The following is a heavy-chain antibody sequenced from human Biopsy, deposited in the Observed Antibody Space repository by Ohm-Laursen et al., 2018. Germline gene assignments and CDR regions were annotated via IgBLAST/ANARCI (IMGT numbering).Heavy chain of an antibody. CDR3: AKDLHNYGMDV. V-gene: IGHV3-74*03. CDR2: INKDGSTL. J-gene: IGHJ6*02. Sequence: SLRLSCAASGFMFSNYWMSWVRQVPGKGLVWVATINKDGSTLQYVDSVRGRLTISRDNAKNTLHLQMNSLRADDTAIYYCAKDLHNYGMDVWGQGTTVTVSS. CDR1: GFMFSNYW.